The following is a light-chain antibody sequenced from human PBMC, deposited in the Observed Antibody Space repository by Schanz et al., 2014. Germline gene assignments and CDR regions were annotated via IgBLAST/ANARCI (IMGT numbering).Light chain of an antibody. J-gene: IGLJ2*01. CDR3: SSYTSRSSLVV. Sequence: SALTQPPSASGSPGQSVTISCTGTSSDIGNYNYVSWYQQHPGQAPKLVIYEVTKRPSGVPDRFSGSKSGNTASLTVSGLQAEDEADYYCSSYTSRSSLVVFGGGTKLTVL. V-gene: IGLV2-8*01. CDR2: EVT. CDR1: SSDIGNYNY.